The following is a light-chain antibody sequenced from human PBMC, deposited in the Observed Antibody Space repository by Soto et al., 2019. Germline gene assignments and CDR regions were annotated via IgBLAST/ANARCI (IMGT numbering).Light chain of an antibody. Sequence: DIQMTQSPSSLSASVGDRVTITCRASQSISSYLNWYQQKPGKAPKLLIYAASSLQSGVPSRFSGSGSGTDFTLTISSLQPEDSATYYCQQRSIAPSFGGGTKVEIK. V-gene: IGKV1-39*01. CDR2: AAS. CDR3: QQRSIAPS. J-gene: IGKJ4*01. CDR1: QSISSY.